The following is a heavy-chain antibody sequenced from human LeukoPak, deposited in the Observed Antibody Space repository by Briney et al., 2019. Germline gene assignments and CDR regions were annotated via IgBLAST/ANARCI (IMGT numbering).Heavy chain of an antibody. CDR2: IHRSGATT. J-gene: IGHJ4*02. CDR3: AREVVATRFDN. Sequence: GGSLRLSCAASGFTVDNNYMNWVRQAPGKGLEWVSFIHRSGATTYYADSVKGRFTISRDNVKNTIDLQMSSLRVEDTAVYYCAREVVATRFDNWGQGTLVTVSP. V-gene: IGHV3-23*01. D-gene: IGHD5-12*01. CDR1: GFTVDNNY.